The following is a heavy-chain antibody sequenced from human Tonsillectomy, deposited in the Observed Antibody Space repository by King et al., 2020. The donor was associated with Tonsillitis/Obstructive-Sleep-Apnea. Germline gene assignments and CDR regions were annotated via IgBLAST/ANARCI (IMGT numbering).Heavy chain of an antibody. J-gene: IGHJ6*02. V-gene: IGHV3-30*18. CDR3: AKDLYQLLYPYYYYGMDV. Sequence: VQLVESGGGVVQPGRSLRLSCAASGFTFRSYGMHWVRQAPGKGLEWVAVISYDGSDKYSADSVKGRFTISRDNSKNTLYLQMNSLRAEDTAVYYCAKDLYQLLYPYYYYGMDVWGQGTTVTVS. CDR2: ISYDGSDK. D-gene: IGHD2-2*02. CDR1: GFTFRSYG.